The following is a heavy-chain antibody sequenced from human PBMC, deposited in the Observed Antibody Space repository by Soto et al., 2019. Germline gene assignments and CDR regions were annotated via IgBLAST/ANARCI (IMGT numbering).Heavy chain of an antibody. J-gene: IGHJ4*02. CDR3: AKFLFFSFFGVVPGNFDY. V-gene: IGHV3-23*01. D-gene: IGHD3-3*01. CDR2: ISGSGGST. Sequence: EVQLLESGGGLVQPGGSLRLSCAASGFTFSSYAMSWVRQAPGKGLEWVSAISGSGGSTYYADSVKGRFTISRDNPKNTLYLKMKSLRAEEMAVYYCAKFLFFSFFGVVPGNFDYWGQGTLVTVSS. CDR1: GFTFSSYA.